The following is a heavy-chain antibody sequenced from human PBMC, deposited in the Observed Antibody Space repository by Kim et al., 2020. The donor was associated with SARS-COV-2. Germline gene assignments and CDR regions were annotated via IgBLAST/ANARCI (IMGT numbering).Heavy chain of an antibody. CDR1: GGSISSSSYY. CDR2: IYYSGST. D-gene: IGHD2-8*01. J-gene: IGHJ5*02. CDR3: ARRVPILDYPNPGWFDP. V-gene: IGHV4-39*01. Sequence: SETLSLTCTVSGGSISSSSYYWGWIRQPPGKGLEWIGSIYYSGSTYYNPSLKSRVTISVDTSKNQFSMKLSSVTAADTAVYYCARRVPILDYPNPGWFDPWGQGTLVTVSS.